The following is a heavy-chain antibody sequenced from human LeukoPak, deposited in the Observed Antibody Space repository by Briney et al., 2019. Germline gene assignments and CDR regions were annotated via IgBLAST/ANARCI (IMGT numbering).Heavy chain of an antibody. CDR3: ARDGYYSADQ. Sequence: GSLRLSCAASGFTFSSYWMSWVRQPPGKGLEWLGEISHGGSTNYNPSLRSRVVISMDTSKNQFSLKVASVTAADTAVYYCARDGYYSADQWGQGTLVTVSS. D-gene: IGHD3-22*01. CDR1: GFTFSSYW. CDR2: ISHGGST. J-gene: IGHJ4*02. V-gene: IGHV4-4*02.